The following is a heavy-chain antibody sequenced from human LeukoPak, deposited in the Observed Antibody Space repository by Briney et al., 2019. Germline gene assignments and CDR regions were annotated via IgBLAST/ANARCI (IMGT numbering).Heavy chain of an antibody. J-gene: IGHJ4*02. CDR3: AKEREYCSSGSCHYDLDV. CDR1: GGSISSYY. CDR2: IYYTGST. D-gene: IGHD2-15*01. Sequence: KASETLSLTCTVSGGSISSYYWTWIRQPPGKGLEWIGYIYYTGSTNYNPSLKSRVTISVDTSKNQFSLKLSSVTAADTAVYYCAKEREYCSSGSCHYDLDVWGRGTLVTVSS. V-gene: IGHV4-59*01.